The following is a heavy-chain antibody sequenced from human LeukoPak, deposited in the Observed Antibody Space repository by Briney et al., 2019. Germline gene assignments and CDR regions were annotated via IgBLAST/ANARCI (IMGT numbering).Heavy chain of an antibody. CDR1: GYSFTSYW. V-gene: IGHV5-51*01. Sequence: PGESLKISCKGSGYSFTSYWIGWVRQMPGKGLEWMGIIYPGDSDTRYSPSFQGQVTISADKSISTAYLQWSSLKASDTAMYYCAWILAGAGGGSWFDPWGQGTLVTVSS. D-gene: IGHD6-19*01. CDR3: AWILAGAGGGSWFDP. CDR2: IYPGDSDT. J-gene: IGHJ5*02.